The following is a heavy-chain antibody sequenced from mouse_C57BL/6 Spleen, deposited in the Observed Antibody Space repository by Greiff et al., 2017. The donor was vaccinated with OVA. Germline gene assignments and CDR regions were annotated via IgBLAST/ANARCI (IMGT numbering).Heavy chain of an antibody. J-gene: IGHJ3*01. Sequence: QVQLQQSGPGLVQPSQSLSITCTVSGFSLTSYGVHWVRQSPGKGLEWLGVIWSGGSTDYNAAFISRLSISKDNSKSQVFFKMNSLQADDTAIYYCASYYYGSSHFAYWGQGTLVTVSA. CDR2: IWSGGST. CDR3: ASYYYGSSHFAY. D-gene: IGHD1-1*01. CDR1: GFSLTSYG. V-gene: IGHV2-2*01.